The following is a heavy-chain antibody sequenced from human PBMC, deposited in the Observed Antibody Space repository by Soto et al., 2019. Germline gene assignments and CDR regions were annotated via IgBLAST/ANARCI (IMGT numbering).Heavy chain of an antibody. D-gene: IGHD6-13*01. CDR1: GLTFSSYW. CDR2: IKQDGSEK. Sequence: SLRLSCAASGLTFSSYWMSWVRQAPGKGLEWVANIKQDGSEKYYVDSVKGRFTISRDNAKNSLYLQMNSLRAEDTAVYYCAREGSSLMDVWGQGTTVT. V-gene: IGHV3-7*05. CDR3: AREGSSLMDV. J-gene: IGHJ6*02.